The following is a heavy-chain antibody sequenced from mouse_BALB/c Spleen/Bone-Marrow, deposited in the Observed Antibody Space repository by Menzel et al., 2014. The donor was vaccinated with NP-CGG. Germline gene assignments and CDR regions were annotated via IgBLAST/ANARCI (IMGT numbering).Heavy chain of an antibody. J-gene: IGHJ4*01. CDR3: ARHEDGYYDAMDY. D-gene: IGHD2-3*01. CDR1: GFAFSSYD. CDR2: ISSGDGST. Sequence: EVMLVESGGGLVKPGGSLKLSCAASGFAFSSYDMSWVRQTPEKRLEWVAYISSGDGSTYYPDTVKGRFTISRDNAKNTLYLQMSSLKSEDTAMYYCARHEDGYYDAMDYWGQGTSVTVSS. V-gene: IGHV5-12-1*01.